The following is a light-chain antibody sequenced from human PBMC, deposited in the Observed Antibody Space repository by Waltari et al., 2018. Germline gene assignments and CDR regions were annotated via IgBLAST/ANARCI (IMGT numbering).Light chain of an antibody. Sequence: EIVMTQSPATLSVSPGERATLSCRASQSVSSNLAWYQQKPGQAPRLIIYGASTRATGIPAMCSGSGSGTEFTLTISSLQSEDFAVYYCQQYNNWPPWTFGQGTKVEIK. CDR2: GAS. CDR1: QSVSSN. CDR3: QQYNNWPPWT. J-gene: IGKJ1*01. V-gene: IGKV3-15*01.